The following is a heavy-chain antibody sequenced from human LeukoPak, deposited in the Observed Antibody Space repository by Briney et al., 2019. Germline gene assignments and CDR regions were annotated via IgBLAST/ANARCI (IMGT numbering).Heavy chain of an antibody. D-gene: IGHD6-13*01. CDR2: ISSGSDHI. Sequence: GGSLRLSCVASGFTFSSYSMNWVRQAPGKGLEWVSSISSGSDHIYYADSVRGRFTISRDNAKNSLYLQMDSLRAEDTAVFFCARMSSGWYSGFVYWGQGTLVTVSS. CDR1: GFTFSSYS. CDR3: ARMSSGWYSGFVY. J-gene: IGHJ4*02. V-gene: IGHV3-21*01.